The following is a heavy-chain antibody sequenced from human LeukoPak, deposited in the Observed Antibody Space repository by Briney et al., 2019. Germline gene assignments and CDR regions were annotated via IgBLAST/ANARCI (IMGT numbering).Heavy chain of an antibody. J-gene: IGHJ6*02. CDR3: AGPRGFGGRYYGSGSYYKKGYYYYYGMDV. CDR2: IYTSGST. V-gene: IGHV4-4*07. D-gene: IGHD3-10*01. CDR1: GGSISSYY. Sequence: SETLSLTCTVSGGSISSYYWSWIRQPAGKGLEWIGRIYTSGSTNYNPSLKSRVTMSVDTSKNQFSLKLSSVTAADTAVYYCAGPRGFGGRYYGSGSYYKKGYYYYYGMDVWGQGTTVTVSS.